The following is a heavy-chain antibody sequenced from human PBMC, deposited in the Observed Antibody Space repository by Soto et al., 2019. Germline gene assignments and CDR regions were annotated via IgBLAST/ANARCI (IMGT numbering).Heavy chain of an antibody. D-gene: IGHD6-6*01. CDR3: ARDPAIAARPGDYFDY. Sequence: SQTLSLTCAISGDSVSSNSAAWNWIRQSPSRGLEWLGRTYYRSKWYNDYAVSVKSRITINPDTSKNQFSLQLNSVTPEDTAVYYCARDPAIAARPGDYFDYWGQGTLVTVSS. CDR2: TYYRSKWYN. V-gene: IGHV6-1*01. J-gene: IGHJ4*02. CDR1: GDSVSSNSAA.